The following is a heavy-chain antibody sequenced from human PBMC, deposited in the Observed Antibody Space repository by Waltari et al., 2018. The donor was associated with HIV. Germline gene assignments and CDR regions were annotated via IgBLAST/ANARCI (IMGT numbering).Heavy chain of an antibody. Sequence: QVQLQESGPGLVTPSETLSLTCAVSGYSISTGYYWGWIRQPPGKGLELIGVIYHRGIPYYSPSLRSRVAISVDTSKNQFSLNLNSVTAADTAVYYCARDQILRFLEWSFDYWGQGILVTVS. D-gene: IGHD3-3*01. CDR1: GYSISTGYY. CDR3: ARDQILRFLEWSFDY. V-gene: IGHV4-38-2*02. J-gene: IGHJ4*02. CDR2: IYHRGIP.